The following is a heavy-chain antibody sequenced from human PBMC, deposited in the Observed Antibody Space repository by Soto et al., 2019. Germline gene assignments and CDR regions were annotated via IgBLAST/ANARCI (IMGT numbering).Heavy chain of an antibody. CDR3: VRGPDSSYLDY. V-gene: IGHV3-9*01. CDR1: GFTFDDYA. D-gene: IGHD2-21*02. J-gene: IGHJ4*02. Sequence: EVQLVESGGGLVQPGRSLRLSCAASGFTFDDYAMHWVRQAPGKGLEWVSGISWNSGSIGYADSVKGRFTISRDNAKNCLYLQMNSLRAEDTALYYCVRGPDSSYLDYCGQGTLVTVSS. CDR2: ISWNSGSI.